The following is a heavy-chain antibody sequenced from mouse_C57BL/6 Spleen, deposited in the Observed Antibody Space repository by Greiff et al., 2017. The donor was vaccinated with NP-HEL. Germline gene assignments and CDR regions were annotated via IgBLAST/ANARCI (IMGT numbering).Heavy chain of an antibody. CDR2: IYPRAGSP. Sequence: QVQLKESGPELVKPGASVKLSCKASGYTFTSYDINWVKQRPGQGLEWIGWIYPRAGSPKYNEKFKGKATLTVDTSSSTAYMELHSLTSEDSAVYFCAREGDLVWGTGTTVTVSS. V-gene: IGHV1-85*01. D-gene: IGHD2-13*01. CDR3: AREGDLV. J-gene: IGHJ1*03. CDR1: GYTFTSYD.